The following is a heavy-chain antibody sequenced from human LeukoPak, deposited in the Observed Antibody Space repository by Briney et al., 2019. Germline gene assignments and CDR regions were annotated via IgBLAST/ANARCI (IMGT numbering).Heavy chain of an antibody. J-gene: IGHJ4*02. D-gene: IGHD5-12*01. Sequence: PSETLSLTCTVSGGSISSTSYYWGWIRQPPGKGLEWIGSIYYSGSTYYNPSLKSRVTISVDTSKNQFSLKLSSVTAADTAVYYCARQLWIECFDYWGQGTLVTVSS. V-gene: IGHV4-39*01. CDR2: IYYSGST. CDR1: GGSISSTSYY. CDR3: ARQLWIECFDY.